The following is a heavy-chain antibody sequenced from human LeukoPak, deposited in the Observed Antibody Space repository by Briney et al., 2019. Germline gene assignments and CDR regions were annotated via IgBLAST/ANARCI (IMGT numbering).Heavy chain of an antibody. J-gene: IGHJ4*02. CDR2: ISGSGGST. CDR1: GFTFSDYY. CDR3: AKGMRHCDSTSCYSFHPPDY. V-gene: IGHV3-23*01. Sequence: PGGALRLSCAASGFTFSDYYMSWIRQAPGKGLEWVSAISGSGGSTYYADSVKGRFTISRDNSKNTLYLQMNSLRAEDTAVYYCAKGMRHCDSTSCYSFHPPDYWGQGTLVSVSS. D-gene: IGHD2-2*02.